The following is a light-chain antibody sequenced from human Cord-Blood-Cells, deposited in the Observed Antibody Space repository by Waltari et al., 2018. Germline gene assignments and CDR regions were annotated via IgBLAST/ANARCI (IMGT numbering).Light chain of an antibody. J-gene: IGLJ2*01. Sequence: QSALTQPPSASGSPGQSVTISCTGTSSDVGGYNYVSWYQQHPGKAPKLMIYEVSKLPSGVPVRFSGSKSGNTASLTVSGLQAEDEADYYCSSYAGSSHVVFGGGTKLTVL. V-gene: IGLV2-8*01. CDR1: SSDVGGYNY. CDR3: SSYAGSSHVV. CDR2: EVS.